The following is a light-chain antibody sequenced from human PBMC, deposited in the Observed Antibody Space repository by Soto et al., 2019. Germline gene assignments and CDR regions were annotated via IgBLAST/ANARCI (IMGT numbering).Light chain of an antibody. V-gene: IGLV2-23*01. J-gene: IGLJ2*01. CDR1: SSDVGSYNL. CDR3: CSYAGSSTWV. Sequence: QSALTQPASVSGSPGQSITISCTGTSSDVGSYNLVSWYQQHPGKAPKLMIYEGSKRHSGVSNRFYGSKSGNTASLTISGLQAEDEADYDCCSYAGSSTWVFGGGTKLTVL. CDR2: EGS.